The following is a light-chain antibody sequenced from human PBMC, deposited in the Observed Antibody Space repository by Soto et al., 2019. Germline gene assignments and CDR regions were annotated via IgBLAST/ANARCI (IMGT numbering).Light chain of an antibody. CDR1: SSDVGGYNY. J-gene: IGLJ3*02. Sequence: QSALTQPASVSGSPGQSLTISCTGTSSDVGGYNYVSWYQHHPGKAPKLLIYEVSNRPSGLSNRFSGSKSGNTASLTISGLQAEDEADYYCSSYTGTSSWVFGGGTQLTVL. CDR3: SSYTGTSSWV. V-gene: IGLV2-14*01. CDR2: EVS.